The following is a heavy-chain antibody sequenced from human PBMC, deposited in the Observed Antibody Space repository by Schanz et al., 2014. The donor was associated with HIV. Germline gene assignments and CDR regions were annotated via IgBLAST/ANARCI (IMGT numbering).Heavy chain of an antibody. CDR2: ISYDGTNK. V-gene: IGHV3-30*18. J-gene: IGHJ4*02. D-gene: IGHD6-6*01. Sequence: QVHLVESGGGVVRPGRSLRLSCAASGFTFDSYGMHWVRQAPGKGLEWVAVISYDGTNKVYADSVKGRFTISRDNSKNSLSLLIKSLRADDAAVYYCAKGWRGYSISSLVDYWGQGSLVTVSS. CDR1: GFTFDSYG. CDR3: AKGWRGYSISSLVDY.